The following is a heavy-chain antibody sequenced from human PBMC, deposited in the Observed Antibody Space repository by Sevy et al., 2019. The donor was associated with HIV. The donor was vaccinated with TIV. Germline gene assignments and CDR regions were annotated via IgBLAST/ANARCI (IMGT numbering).Heavy chain of an antibody. CDR3: ARDGGSYCSGCSCYYYYGMDV. J-gene: IGHJ6*02. CDR1: GFTFSSYW. D-gene: IGHD2-15*01. V-gene: IGHV3-7*01. CDR2: IKQDGSEK. Sequence: GGSLRLSCAASGFTFSSYWMSWVRQAPGKGLEWVANIKQDGSEKYYVDSVKGRFTISRDNAKNSLYLQMNSLRAEDTAVYYCARDGGSYCSGCSCYYYYGMDVWGQGTTVTVSS.